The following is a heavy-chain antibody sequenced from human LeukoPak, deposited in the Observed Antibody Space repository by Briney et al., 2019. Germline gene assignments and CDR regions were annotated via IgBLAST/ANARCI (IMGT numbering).Heavy chain of an antibody. CDR1: GFTFDDYG. J-gene: IGHJ4*02. Sequence: GGSLRLSCAASGFTFDDYGMSWVRQAPGKGLEWAPGINWNGGSTGYADSVKGRFTISRDNAKNSLYLQMNSLRAEDTALYYCARGGWFGELLFDYWGQGTLVTVSS. D-gene: IGHD3-10*01. CDR3: ARGGWFGELLFDY. V-gene: IGHV3-20*04. CDR2: INWNGGST.